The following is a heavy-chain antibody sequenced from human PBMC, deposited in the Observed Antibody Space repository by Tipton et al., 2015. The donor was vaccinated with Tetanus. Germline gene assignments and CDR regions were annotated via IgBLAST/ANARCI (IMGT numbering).Heavy chain of an antibody. CDR2: IFHTGGA. Sequence: GLVKPSETLSLTCTVSGGSISSSDYYWGWVRQSPGKGLDWIGYIFHTGGADYNPSLKSRATISIDTSKNQFSLKLSSETAADTAVFSCARANNGFPKKGPFDSWGQGSLVIVSS. CDR1: GGSISSSDYY. CDR3: ARANNGFPKKGPFDS. D-gene: IGHD1-14*01. V-gene: IGHV4-30-4*08. J-gene: IGHJ4*02.